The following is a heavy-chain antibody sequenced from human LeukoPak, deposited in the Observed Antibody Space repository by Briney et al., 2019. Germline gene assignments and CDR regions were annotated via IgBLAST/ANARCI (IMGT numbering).Heavy chain of an antibody. CDR1: GDSITSNSYY. CDR3: ARRGYSYGPIYYFDY. J-gene: IGHJ4*02. V-gene: IGHV4-61*05. Sequence: SETLSLTCSVSGDSITSNSYYWSWIRQPPGKGLEWIGYIYYSGSTNYNPSLKSRVTISVDTSKNQFSLKLSSVTAADTAVYYCARRGYSYGPIYYFDYWGQGTLVTVSS. CDR2: IYYSGST. D-gene: IGHD5-18*01.